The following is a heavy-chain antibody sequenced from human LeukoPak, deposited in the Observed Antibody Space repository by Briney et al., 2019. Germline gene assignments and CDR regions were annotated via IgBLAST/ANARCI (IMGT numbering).Heavy chain of an antibody. CDR1: GYPFSDYY. J-gene: IGHJ4*02. D-gene: IGHD3-22*01. Sequence: ASVKISCKASGYPFSDYYMHWLQQAPGKGLEWMGRVDPEDEETMIAEKFQGRVTMTADTSTNTAYMELSSLRSEDTAIYYCATEIVVTDMIRYFDYWGQGTLVTVSS. V-gene: IGHV1-69-2*01. CDR2: VDPEDEET. CDR3: ATEIVVTDMIRYFDY.